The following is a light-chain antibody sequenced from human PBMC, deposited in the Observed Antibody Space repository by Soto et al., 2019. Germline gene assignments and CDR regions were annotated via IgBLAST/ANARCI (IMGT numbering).Light chain of an antibody. CDR2: GAS. J-gene: IGKJ1*01. Sequence: IVLSQSPGALSLSPGERATLYCSASQSVSSSYLAWHQQKRGQAPRLLIYGASRRATGIPDRFSGSGSGTDFTLTISRLEPEDFAVYYCQQYGSSPITFGQGTKVDI. CDR3: QQYGSSPIT. CDR1: QSVSSSY. V-gene: IGKV3-20*01.